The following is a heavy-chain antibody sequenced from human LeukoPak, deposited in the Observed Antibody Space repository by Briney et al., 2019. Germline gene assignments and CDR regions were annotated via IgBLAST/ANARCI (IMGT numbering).Heavy chain of an antibody. Sequence: ASVKVSCKASGYTFTGYYMHWVRQAPGQGLEWMGRINPNSGGTNYAQKFQGRVTMTRDTSISTAYMELSRLRSDDTAVYYCARVPTYHYYGSGSYYYFAYWGQGTLVTVSS. J-gene: IGHJ4*02. CDR2: INPNSGGT. D-gene: IGHD3-10*01. CDR1: GYTFTGYY. CDR3: ARVPTYHYYGSGSYYYFAY. V-gene: IGHV1-2*06.